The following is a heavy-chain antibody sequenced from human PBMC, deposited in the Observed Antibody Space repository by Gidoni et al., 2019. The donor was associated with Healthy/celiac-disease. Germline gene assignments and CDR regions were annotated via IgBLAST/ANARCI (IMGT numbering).Heavy chain of an antibody. CDR2: INPSGGST. Sequence: QVQLVQSGATVKKPGASVKVSCKASGYTFTSYYMHWVRQAPGQGLEWMGIINPSGGSTSYAQKFQGRVTMTRDTSTSTVYMELSSLRSEDTAVYYCASGPRTPNYYYYGMDVWGQGTTVTVSS. J-gene: IGHJ6*02. CDR3: ASGPRTPNYYYYGMDV. D-gene: IGHD2-15*01. CDR1: GYTFTSYY. V-gene: IGHV1-46*01.